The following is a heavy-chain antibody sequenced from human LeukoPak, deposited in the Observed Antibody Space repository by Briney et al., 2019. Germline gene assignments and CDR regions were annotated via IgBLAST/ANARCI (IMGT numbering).Heavy chain of an antibody. V-gene: IGHV3-43D*03. CDR2: ISWDGDTT. CDR1: GFTFDDYA. J-gene: IGHJ4*02. CDR3: AKGYSNSWTPFDY. D-gene: IGHD6-13*01. Sequence: PGGPLRLSCAASGFTFDDYAMHWVRQAPGEGLEWVSLISWDGDTTYYADSVKGRFTISRDNSKNSLYLQMNSLRAEDTALYYCAKGYSNSWTPFDYWGQGTLVTVSS.